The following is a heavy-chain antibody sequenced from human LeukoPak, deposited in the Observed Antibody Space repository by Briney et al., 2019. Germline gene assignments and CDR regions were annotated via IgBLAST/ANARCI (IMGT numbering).Heavy chain of an antibody. Sequence: GGSLRLSCAASGFTVSSNYMSWVRQAPGKGLEWVSVIYSGGSTYYADSVKGRFTISRDNSKNTLYLQMNSLRAEDTAVYYCGRVYYDSSGYYNHDAFDIWGQGTMVTVSS. V-gene: IGHV3-53*01. CDR1: GFTVSSNY. CDR3: GRVYYDSSGYYNHDAFDI. CDR2: IYSGGST. D-gene: IGHD3-22*01. J-gene: IGHJ3*02.